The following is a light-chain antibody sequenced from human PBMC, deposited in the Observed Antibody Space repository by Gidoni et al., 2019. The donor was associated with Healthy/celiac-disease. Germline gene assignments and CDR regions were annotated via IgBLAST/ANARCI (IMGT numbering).Light chain of an antibody. CDR2: GAS. J-gene: IGKJ4*01. CDR1: QSVSSSY. Sequence: ECVLTQSPGTLSLSPGERATPSCRASQSVSSSYLAWYQQKPGQAPRLLIYGASSRATGIPDRFSGSGSGTDFTLTISRLEPEDFAVYYCQQYGSSPLTFGGGTKVEIK. V-gene: IGKV3-20*01. CDR3: QQYGSSPLT.